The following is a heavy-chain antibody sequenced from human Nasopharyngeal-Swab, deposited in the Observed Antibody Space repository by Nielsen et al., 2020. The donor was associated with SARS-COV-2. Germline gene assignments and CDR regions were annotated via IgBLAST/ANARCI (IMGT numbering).Heavy chain of an antibody. CDR3: AKGSYYGSGTYKDYFDY. CDR1: GFSFYNYA. J-gene: IGHJ4*02. V-gene: IGHV3-23*01. Sequence: GSLKISCAASGFSFYNYAMNWVRQAPGKGLEWVSALSGSGGTTSYADPVKGRFTISRDNLKNTLYLQMNSLTAEDTAIYYCAKGSYYGSGTYKDYFDYWGQGTLVTVSS. D-gene: IGHD3-10*01. CDR2: LSGSGGTT.